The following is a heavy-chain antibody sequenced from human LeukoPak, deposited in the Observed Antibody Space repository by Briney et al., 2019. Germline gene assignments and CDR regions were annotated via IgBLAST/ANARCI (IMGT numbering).Heavy chain of an antibody. CDR3: ARGGIVVVPAAIVYYGMDV. V-gene: IGHV4-34*01. D-gene: IGHD2-2*01. Sequence: SETLSLTCAVYGGSFSGYYWSWIRQPPGKGLEWIGEINHSGSTNYNPSLKSRVSISVDTSKNQFSLKLSSVTTADTAVYYCARGGIVVVPAAIVYYGMDVWGQGTTVTVSS. CDR1: GGSFSGYY. CDR2: INHSGST. J-gene: IGHJ6*02.